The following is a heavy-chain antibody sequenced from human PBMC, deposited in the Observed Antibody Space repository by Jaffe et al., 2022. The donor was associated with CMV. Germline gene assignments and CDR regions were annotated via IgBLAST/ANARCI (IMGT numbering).Heavy chain of an antibody. V-gene: IGHV4-34*01. CDR2: INHSGST. CDR1: GGSFSGYY. Sequence: QVQLQQWGAGLLKPSETLSLTCAVYGGSFSGYYWSWIRQPPGKGLEWIGEINHSGSTNYNPSLKSRVTISVDTSKNQFSLKLSSVTAADTAVYYCARVRRGACSGGSCYPKNSKYYYYYYYMDVWGKGTTVTVSS. CDR3: ARVRRGACSGGSCYPKNSKYYYYYYYMDV. J-gene: IGHJ6*03. D-gene: IGHD2-15*01.